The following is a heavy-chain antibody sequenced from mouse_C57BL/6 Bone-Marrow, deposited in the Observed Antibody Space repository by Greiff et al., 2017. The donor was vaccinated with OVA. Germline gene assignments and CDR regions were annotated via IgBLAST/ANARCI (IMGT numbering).Heavy chain of an antibody. V-gene: IGHV1-69*01. CDR3: ARVYYYAPFAY. CDR1: GYTFTSYW. CDR2: IDPSDSYT. J-gene: IGHJ3*01. D-gene: IGHD1-1*01. Sequence: QVQLQQPGAELVMPGASVKLSCKASGYTFTSYWMHWVKQRPGQGLEWIGEIDPSDSYTNYNQKFKGKSTLTVDKSSSTAYMQLSSLTSEDSAVYYCARVYYYAPFAYWGQGTLVTVSA.